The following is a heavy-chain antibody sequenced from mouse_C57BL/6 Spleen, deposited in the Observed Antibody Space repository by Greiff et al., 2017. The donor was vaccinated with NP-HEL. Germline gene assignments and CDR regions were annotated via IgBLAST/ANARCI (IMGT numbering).Heavy chain of an antibody. CDR2: INPSTGGT. CDR3: ANAWAY. CDR1: GYSFTGYY. V-gene: IGHV1-42*01. Sequence: VQLQQSGPELVKPGASVKISCKASGYSFTGYYMNWVKQSPEKSLEWIGEINPSTGGTTYNQKFKAKATLTVDKSSSTAYMQLKSLTSEDSAVYYCANAWAYWGQGTLVTVSA. J-gene: IGHJ3*01.